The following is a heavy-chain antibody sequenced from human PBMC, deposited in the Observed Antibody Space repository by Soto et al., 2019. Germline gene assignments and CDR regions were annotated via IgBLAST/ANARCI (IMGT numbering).Heavy chain of an antibody. Sequence: GGSLRLSCAASGFTFSDYYMSWIRQAPGKGLEWVSYISSSGSTVYYADSVKGRFTISRDNAKNSLYLQMNSLRAEDTAVYYCARDAVRGVITRLLDPWGQGTLVTV. CDR1: GFTFSDYY. V-gene: IGHV3-11*01. J-gene: IGHJ5*02. D-gene: IGHD3-10*01. CDR3: ARDAVRGVITRLLDP. CDR2: ISSSGSTV.